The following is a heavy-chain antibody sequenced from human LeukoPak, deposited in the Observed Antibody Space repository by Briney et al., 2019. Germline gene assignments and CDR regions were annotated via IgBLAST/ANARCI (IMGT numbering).Heavy chain of an antibody. J-gene: IGHJ4*02. CDR3: AREYGLSSGSTRGGTDY. D-gene: IGHD6-19*01. Sequence: PSETLSLTCTVSGGSISSYYWGWIRQPPGKGLEWIGSIYYSGSTYYNPSLKSRVTISVDTSKNQFSLKLSSVTAADTAVYYCAREYGLSSGSTRGGTDYWGQGTLVTVSS. CDR1: GGSISSYY. V-gene: IGHV4-39*07. CDR2: IYYSGST.